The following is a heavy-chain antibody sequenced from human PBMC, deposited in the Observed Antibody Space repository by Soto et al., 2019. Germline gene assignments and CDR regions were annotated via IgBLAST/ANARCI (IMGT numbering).Heavy chain of an antibody. CDR3: ASTPTNLGGGAGTRYEYFQH. CDR1: GGSISSSSYY. J-gene: IGHJ1*01. V-gene: IGHV4-39*01. Sequence: QLQLQESGPGLVKPSETLSLTCTVSGGSISSSSYYWGWIRQPPGKGLEWIGSIYYSGSTYYNPSRKSRVTRSVDTSKNQFSLKLSSVTAADTAVYYCASTPTNLGGGAGTRYEYFQHWGQGTLVTVSS. CDR2: IYYSGST. D-gene: IGHD6-19*01.